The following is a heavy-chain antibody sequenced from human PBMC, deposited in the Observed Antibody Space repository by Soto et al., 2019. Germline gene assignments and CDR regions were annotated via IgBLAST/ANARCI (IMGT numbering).Heavy chain of an antibody. D-gene: IGHD3-16*02. CDR3: ARGYSYDYVWGSYRSRWFDP. Sequence: QVQLQQWGAGRLKPSETLSLTCAVYGGSFSGYYWSWIRQPPGKGLEWIGEINHSGSTNYNPSLKSRVTISVDTSKNQFSLKLSSVTAADTAVYYCARGYSYDYVWGSYRSRWFDPWGQGTLVTVSS. CDR1: GGSFSGYY. CDR2: INHSGST. V-gene: IGHV4-34*01. J-gene: IGHJ5*02.